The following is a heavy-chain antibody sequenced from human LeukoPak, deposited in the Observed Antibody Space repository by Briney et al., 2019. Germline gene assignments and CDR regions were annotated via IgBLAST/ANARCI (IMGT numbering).Heavy chain of an antibody. V-gene: IGHV3-66*02. CDR3: ARDEYGDYANYFDY. CDR2: IYSGGST. Sequence: GGSLRLSCAASEFSVGSNYMTWVRQAPGKGLEWVSLIYSGGSTYYADSVKGRFTISRDNSKNTLYLQMNSLRAEDTAVYYCARDEYGDYANYFDYWGQGTLVTVSS. J-gene: IGHJ4*02. CDR1: EFSVGSNY. D-gene: IGHD4-17*01.